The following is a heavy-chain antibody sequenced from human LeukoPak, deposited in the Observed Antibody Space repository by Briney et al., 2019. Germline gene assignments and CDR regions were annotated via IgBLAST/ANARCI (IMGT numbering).Heavy chain of an antibody. J-gene: IGHJ4*02. Sequence: GGSLRLSCAASGFTFDDYAMHWVRQAPGKGLEWVSGISWNSGSIGYADSVKGRFTISRDNAKNSLYLQMNSLRAEDTALYYWARGAYYYDSSGYYPGYWGQGTLVTVSS. CDR3: ARGAYYYDSSGYYPGY. CDR2: ISWNSGSI. D-gene: IGHD3-22*01. CDR1: GFTFDDYA. V-gene: IGHV3-9*01.